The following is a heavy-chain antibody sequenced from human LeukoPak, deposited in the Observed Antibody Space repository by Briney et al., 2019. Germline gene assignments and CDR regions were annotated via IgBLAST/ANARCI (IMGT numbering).Heavy chain of an antibody. CDR3: ARDQRAYCGGDCPSDY. Sequence: GASVKVSCKASGYTFTSYGISWVRQAPGQGLEWMGWISAYNGNTNYAQKLQGRVTMTTDTSTSTAYMELGSLRSDDTAVYYCARDQRAYCGGDCPSDYWGQGTLVTVSS. CDR1: GYTFTSYG. V-gene: IGHV1-18*01. D-gene: IGHD2-21*02. CDR2: ISAYNGNT. J-gene: IGHJ4*02.